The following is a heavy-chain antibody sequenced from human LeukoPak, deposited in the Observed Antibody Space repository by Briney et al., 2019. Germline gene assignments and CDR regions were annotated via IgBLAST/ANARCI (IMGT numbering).Heavy chain of an antibody. CDR2: ISHIGST. J-gene: IGHJ6*02. CDR3: ARDSYYGMDV. CDR1: GGSMTSYY. Sequence: PSETLSLTCTVSGGSMTSYYWSWIRQPPGKGLEWIGFISHIGSTNYNSSLRSRVTFSVDTSKSRFSLNLRSVTAADTAVYYCARDSYYGMDVWGQGTTVIV. V-gene: IGHV4-59*01.